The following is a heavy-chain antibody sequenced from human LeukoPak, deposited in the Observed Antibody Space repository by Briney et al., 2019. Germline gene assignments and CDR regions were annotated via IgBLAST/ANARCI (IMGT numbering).Heavy chain of an antibody. CDR3: ASGGSYFDY. D-gene: IGHD1-26*01. V-gene: IGHV3-53*01. CDR2: IYSGGST. CDR1: GFTFSSYA. J-gene: IGHJ4*02. Sequence: GGSLRLSCAASGFTFSSYAMSWVRQAPGKGLEWVSVIYSGGSTYYADSVKGRFTISRDNSKNTLYLQMNSLRAEDTAVYYCASGGSYFDYWGQGTLVTVSS.